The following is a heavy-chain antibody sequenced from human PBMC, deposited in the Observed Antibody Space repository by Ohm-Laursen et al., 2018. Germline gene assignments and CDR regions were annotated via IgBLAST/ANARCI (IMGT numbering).Heavy chain of an antibody. CDR2: ISAYNGNT. CDR1: GYTFTGYY. V-gene: IGHV1-18*04. J-gene: IGHJ4*02. CDR3: ARDRRTTVGIPGDY. D-gene: IGHD4-23*01. Sequence: SVKVSCKTSGYTFTGYYMHWVRQAPGQGLEWMGWISAYNGNTNYAQKLQGRVTMTTDTSTSTAYMELRSLRSDDTAVYYCARDRRTTVGIPGDYWGQGTLVTVSS.